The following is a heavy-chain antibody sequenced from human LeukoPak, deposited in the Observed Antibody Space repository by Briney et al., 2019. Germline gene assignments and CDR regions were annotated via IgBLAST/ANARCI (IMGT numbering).Heavy chain of an antibody. J-gene: IGHJ4*02. CDR2: IYYSGST. D-gene: IGHD6-19*01. V-gene: IGHV4-59*01. Sequence: SETLSLNCTVYGGSISSYYWSWIRQPPGKGLEWIGYIYYSGSTNYNPSLKSRVTISVDTSKNQFSLKVSSVTAADTAVYYCANVPIAVAGTSEGYWGQGILVTVSA. CDR1: GGSISSYY. CDR3: ANVPIAVAGTSEGY.